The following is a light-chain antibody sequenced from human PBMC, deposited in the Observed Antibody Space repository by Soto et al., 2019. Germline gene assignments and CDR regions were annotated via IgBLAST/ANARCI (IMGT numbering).Light chain of an antibody. CDR3: QQYNNWPPTWT. J-gene: IGKJ1*01. V-gene: IGKV3D-15*01. Sequence: EIVMTQSPATLSVSPGERATLSCRANQSVSSNLAWYQQKPGQAPRLLIYGASIRATGIPARFSGSGSGTEFTLTISSLQSEDFAVYYCQQYNNWPPTWTFGQGTKVEIK. CDR1: QSVSSN. CDR2: GAS.